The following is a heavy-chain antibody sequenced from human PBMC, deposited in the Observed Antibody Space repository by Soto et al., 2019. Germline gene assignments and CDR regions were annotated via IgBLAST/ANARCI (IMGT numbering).Heavy chain of an antibody. V-gene: IGHV3-23*01. CDR3: AKEEGRITMIVVVRNYFDY. D-gene: IGHD3-22*01. CDR1: GFTFSSYA. Sequence: GGSLRLSCAASGFTFSSYAMSWVRQAPGKGLEWVSAISGSGGSTYYADSVKGRFTISRDNSKNTLYLQMNSLRAEDTAVYYCAKEEGRITMIVVVRNYFDYWGQGTLVTVSS. CDR2: ISGSGGST. J-gene: IGHJ4*02.